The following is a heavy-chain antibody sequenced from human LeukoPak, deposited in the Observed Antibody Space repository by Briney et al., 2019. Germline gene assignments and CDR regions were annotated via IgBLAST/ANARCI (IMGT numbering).Heavy chain of an antibody. J-gene: IGHJ5*02. V-gene: IGHV3-23*01. CDR1: GFTFSSYA. D-gene: IGHD3-10*01. CDR3: VKDAFYASGTYYNS. CDR2: ISGSGGST. Sequence: GRSPRLSCAASGFTFSSYAMSWVRQAPGKGLEWVSAISGSGGSTYYADSVKGRFTISRDNSKNTLYLQMNSLRAEDTAVYYCVKDAFYASGTYYNSWGQGTLVTVSS.